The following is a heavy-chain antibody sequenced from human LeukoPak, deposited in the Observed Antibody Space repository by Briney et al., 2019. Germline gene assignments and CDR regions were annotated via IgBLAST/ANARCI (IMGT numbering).Heavy chain of an antibody. J-gene: IGHJ5*02. Sequence: GRSLRLSCAASGFTFSSYAMHWVRQAPGKGLEWVAVISYDGSNKYYADSVKGRFTISRDNSKNTLYLQMRSLRAEDTAIYYCARETWCSSSAWGFDPWGQGTLVTVSS. CDR1: GFTFSSYA. D-gene: IGHD6-19*01. CDR3: ARETWCSSSAWGFDP. CDR2: ISYDGSNK. V-gene: IGHV3-30-3*01.